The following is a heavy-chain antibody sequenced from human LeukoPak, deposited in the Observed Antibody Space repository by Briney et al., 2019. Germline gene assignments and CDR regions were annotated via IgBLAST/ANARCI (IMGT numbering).Heavy chain of an antibody. Sequence: ASGKVSCKASGYTFTGYYMHWVRQAPGQGLEWMGWINPNSGGTNYAQKFQGRVTMTRDTSISTAYMELSRLRSDDTAVYYCARAIRYSSGWYPPGYWGQGTLVTVSS. D-gene: IGHD6-19*01. CDR1: GYTFTGYY. CDR2: INPNSGGT. J-gene: IGHJ4*02. V-gene: IGHV1-2*02. CDR3: ARAIRYSSGWYPPGY.